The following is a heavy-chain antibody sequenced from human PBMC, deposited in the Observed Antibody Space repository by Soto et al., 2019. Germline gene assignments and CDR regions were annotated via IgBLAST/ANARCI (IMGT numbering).Heavy chain of an antibody. CDR1: GFIFRSYS. V-gene: IGHV3-48*01. J-gene: IGHJ5*02. D-gene: IGHD6-19*01. CDR2: ISGSSSTT. Sequence: PGGSLRLSCAASGFIFRSYSMNWVRQAPGRGLEWISYISGSSSTTYYADSVKGRFTISRDNSKNTLYLQMNSLRAEDTAVYYCARELDSSGWSPNWFDPWGQGTLVTVS. CDR3: ARELDSSGWSPNWFDP.